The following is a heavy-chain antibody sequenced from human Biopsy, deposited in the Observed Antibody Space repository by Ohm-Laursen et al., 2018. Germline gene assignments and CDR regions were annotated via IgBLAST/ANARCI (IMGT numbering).Heavy chain of an antibody. CDR3: ARERGPHAGSFDR. CDR2: IVPMFGMA. Sequence: GSSVKVSCKAAGDTFSSHEINWFRQAPGEGLEWMGGIVPMFGMANYAQKFQGRVTMTADESTTTAYMEVIRLTWEDTAVYYCARERGPHAGSFDRWGQGTLVTVSS. D-gene: IGHD1-14*01. V-gene: IGHV1-69*01. J-gene: IGHJ5*02. CDR1: GDTFSSHE.